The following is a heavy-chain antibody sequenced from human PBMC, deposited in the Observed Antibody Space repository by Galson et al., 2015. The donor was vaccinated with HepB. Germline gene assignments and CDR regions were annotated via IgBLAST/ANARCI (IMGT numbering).Heavy chain of an antibody. CDR2: INAGNGNT. CDR3: ARNPRRVAAATYYYYYGMDV. CDR1: GYTFTSYA. J-gene: IGHJ6*02. D-gene: IGHD6-13*01. Sequence: SVKVSCKASGYTFTSYAMHRVRQAPGQRLEWMGWINAGNGNTKYSQKFQGRVTITRDTSASTAYMELSSLRSEDTAVYYCARNPRRVAAATYYYYYGMDVWGQGTTVTVSS. V-gene: IGHV1-3*01.